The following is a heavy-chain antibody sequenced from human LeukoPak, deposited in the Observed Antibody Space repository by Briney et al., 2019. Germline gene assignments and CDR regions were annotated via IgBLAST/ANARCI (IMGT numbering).Heavy chain of an antibody. CDR3: ARTRPYYYDSSGYVPPYFDY. V-gene: IGHV3-7*01. CDR2: IKQDGSEK. J-gene: IGHJ4*02. Sequence: GGSLRLSCAASGFTSSNYWMSWVRQAPGKGLEWVGNIKQDGSEKYYVDSVKGRFTISRDNAENSLFLQLNSLRAEDTAVYYCARTRPYYYDSSGYVPPYFDYWGQGTLVTVSS. D-gene: IGHD3-22*01. CDR1: GFTSSNYW.